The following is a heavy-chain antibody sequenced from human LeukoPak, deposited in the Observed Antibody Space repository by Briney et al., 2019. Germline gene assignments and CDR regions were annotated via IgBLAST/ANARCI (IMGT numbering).Heavy chain of an antibody. CDR1: GYTFTSYD. CDR3: ARASPEDFWSGYPNYYYYYMDV. V-gene: IGHV1-8*03. CDR2: MNPNSGNT. J-gene: IGHJ6*03. D-gene: IGHD3-3*01. Sequence: ASVKVSCKASGYTFTSYDINWVRQATGQGLEWMGWMNPNSGNTGYAQKFQGRVTITRNTSISTAYMELSSLRSEDTAVYYCARASPEDFWSGYPNYYYYYMDVWGKGTTVTVSS.